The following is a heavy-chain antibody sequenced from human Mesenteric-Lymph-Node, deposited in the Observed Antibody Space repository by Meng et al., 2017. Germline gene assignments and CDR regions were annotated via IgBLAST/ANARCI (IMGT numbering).Heavy chain of an antibody. CDR3: ASILAAHFDY. D-gene: IGHD6-13*01. CDR2: IYYSGST. Sequence: SETLSLTCTVSGGSISSTPYYWDWVRQPPGKGLEWIGNIYYSGSTSYFPSLKSRVTISLDTSKNQFSLKLSSVTAADTAVYYCASILAAHFDYWGQGTLVTVSS. J-gene: IGHJ4*02. V-gene: IGHV4-39*07. CDR1: GGSISSTPYY.